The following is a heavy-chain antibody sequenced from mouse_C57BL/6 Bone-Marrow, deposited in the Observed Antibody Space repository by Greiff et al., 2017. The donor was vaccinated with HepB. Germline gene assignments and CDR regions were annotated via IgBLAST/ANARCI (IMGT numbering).Heavy chain of an antibody. D-gene: IGHD5-1*01. CDR1: GYTFTSYW. J-gene: IGHJ3*01. CDR2: IHPNSGST. CDR3: ARRGEVPAWFAY. Sequence: VQLQQPGAELVKPGASVKVSCKASGYTFTSYWMHWVKQRPGQGLEWIGMIHPNSGSTNYNEKFKSKATLTVDKSSSTAYMQLSSLTSEDSAVYYCARRGEVPAWFAYWGQGTLVTVSA. V-gene: IGHV1-64*01.